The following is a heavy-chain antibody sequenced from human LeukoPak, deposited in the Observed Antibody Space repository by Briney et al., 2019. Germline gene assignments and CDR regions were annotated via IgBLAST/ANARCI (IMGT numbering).Heavy chain of an antibody. CDR1: GYTFTSYG. Sequence: ASVKVSCKASGYTFTSYGISWVRQAPGQGLEWMGWISAYNGNTNYAQKLQGRVTMTTDTSTSTAYMELRSLRSDDTAVYYCARAHGYDSSGYSEAYFDYWDQGTLVTVSS. D-gene: IGHD3-22*01. CDR2: ISAYNGNT. V-gene: IGHV1-18*01. CDR3: ARAHGYDSSGYSEAYFDY. J-gene: IGHJ4*02.